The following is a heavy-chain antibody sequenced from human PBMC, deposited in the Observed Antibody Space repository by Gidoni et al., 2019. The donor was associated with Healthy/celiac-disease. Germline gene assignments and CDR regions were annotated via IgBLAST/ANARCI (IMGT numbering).Heavy chain of an antibody. Sequence: QVQLQLWAAGLLMPSETLSLTCAVYGGSFRGYYWSWIRQPPGKGLEWIGEINHSGSTNYNPSLKSRVTISVDTSKNQFSLKLSSVTAADTAVYYCARRVGYDFWSGDPRSGNGMDVWGQGTTVTVSS. V-gene: IGHV4-34*01. CDR2: INHSGST. J-gene: IGHJ6*02. D-gene: IGHD3-3*01. CDR1: GGSFRGYY. CDR3: ARRVGYDFWSGDPRSGNGMDV.